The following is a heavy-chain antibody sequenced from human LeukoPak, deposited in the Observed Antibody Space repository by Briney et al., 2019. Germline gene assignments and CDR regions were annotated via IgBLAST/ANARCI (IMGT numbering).Heavy chain of an antibody. V-gene: IGHV4-61*09. Sequence: SETLSLTCTVSGGSISTNAYYWNWIRQPAGKGLEWIGHIYSSGSSNYNPSLKSRVTMSLDTSKNQFSLRLNSVTAADTALCYCARVYCGGDCYSPRGWFDPWGQGTQVIVSS. CDR3: ARVYCGGDCYSPRGWFDP. CDR2: IYSSGSS. CDR1: GGSISTNAYY. D-gene: IGHD2-21*02. J-gene: IGHJ5*02.